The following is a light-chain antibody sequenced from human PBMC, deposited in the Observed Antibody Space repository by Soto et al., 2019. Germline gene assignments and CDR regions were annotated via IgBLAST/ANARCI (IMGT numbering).Light chain of an antibody. CDR3: ATWDNSLNGWV. V-gene: IGLV1-44*01. CDR2: TNS. Sequence: QSVLTQPPSASGTPGQRVTISCSGSSSNIGTNTLNWYQQVPGTAPKLLIFTNSQRPSGVPDRFSGSKSGTSASLAISELQTEDEADYYCATWDNSLNGWVFGGGTKLTVL. J-gene: IGLJ3*02. CDR1: SSNIGTNT.